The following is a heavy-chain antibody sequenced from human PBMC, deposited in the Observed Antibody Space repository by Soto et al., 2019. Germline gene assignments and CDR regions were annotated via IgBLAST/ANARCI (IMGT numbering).Heavy chain of an antibody. V-gene: IGHV6-1*01. Sequence: TQTLSLTGAISGGNVSSNSAAWNWIRQSPSRGLEWLGRTYYRSKWYNDYAVSVKSRITINPDTSKNQFSLQLNSVTPEDTAVYFCARTLSSSAENWFDPWGQGTLVAVSS. J-gene: IGHJ5*02. CDR2: TYYRSKWYN. CDR3: ARTLSSSAENWFDP. D-gene: IGHD6-6*01. CDR1: GGNVSSNSAA.